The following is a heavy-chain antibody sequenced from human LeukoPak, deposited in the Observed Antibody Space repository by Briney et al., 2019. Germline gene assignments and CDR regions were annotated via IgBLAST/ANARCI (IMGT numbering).Heavy chain of an antibody. Sequence: GGSLRLSCAASGFTFSSYEMNWVRQAPGKGLEWVAFIQNDGNDKYYADSVKGRFTISRDNSKNTLYLQMNSLRAEDTAVYYCAKSLSPLIVTHYYYMDVWGKGTTVTVSS. D-gene: IGHD3-16*02. V-gene: IGHV3-30*02. J-gene: IGHJ6*03. CDR2: IQNDGNDK. CDR3: AKSLSPLIVTHYYYMDV. CDR1: GFTFSSYE.